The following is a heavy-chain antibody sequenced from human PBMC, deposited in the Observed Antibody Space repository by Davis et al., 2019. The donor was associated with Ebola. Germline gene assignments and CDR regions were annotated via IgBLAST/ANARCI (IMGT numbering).Heavy chain of an antibody. J-gene: IGHJ4*02. V-gene: IGHV5-51*01. CDR3: ARRIAAAGTNYFDY. CDR2: IYPGDSDT. Sequence: KVSCKGSGYNFATYWIGWVRQMPGKGLEWMGIIYPGDSDTRYSPSFQGQVTISADKSISTAYLQWSSLKASDTAMYYCARRIAAAGTNYFDYWGQGTLVTVSS. D-gene: IGHD6-13*01. CDR1: GYNFATYW.